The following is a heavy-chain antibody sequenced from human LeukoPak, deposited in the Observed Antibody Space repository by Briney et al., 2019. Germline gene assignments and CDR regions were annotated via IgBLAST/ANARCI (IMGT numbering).Heavy chain of an antibody. Sequence: PGGSLRLSCAASGFTFSSYAMSWVRQAPGKGLEWGSAISGSGGSTYYADSVKGRFTISRYNSKNTLYLQMNSLRAEDTAVYYCAKVDGSGSLRYFQHWGQGTLVTVPS. CDR3: AKVDGSGSLRYFQH. CDR2: ISGSGGST. CDR1: GFTFSSYA. V-gene: IGHV3-23*01. J-gene: IGHJ1*01. D-gene: IGHD3-10*01.